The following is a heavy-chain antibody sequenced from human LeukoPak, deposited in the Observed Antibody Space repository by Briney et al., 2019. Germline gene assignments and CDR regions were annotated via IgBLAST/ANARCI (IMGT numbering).Heavy chain of an antibody. D-gene: IGHD3-3*01. J-gene: IGHJ3*02. Sequence: SETLSLTCAVYGGAFSGYYWNWIRQPPGKRLEWIGEINHTGNTNYNPSLKRRVTISVDTSQMQFSLRLNSLTAADTAVYYCARGGTIFGVVIPPGRDAFDIWGQGTMVTVSS. CDR2: INHTGNT. CDR1: GGAFSGYY. CDR3: ARGGTIFGVVIPPGRDAFDI. V-gene: IGHV4-34*01.